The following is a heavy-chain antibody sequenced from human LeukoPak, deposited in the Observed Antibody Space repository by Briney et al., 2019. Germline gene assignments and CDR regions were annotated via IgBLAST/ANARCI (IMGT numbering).Heavy chain of an antibody. J-gene: IGHJ4*02. Sequence: GGSLRLSCAASGFTFSSYSMNWVRQAPGKGLEWVSSISSSSSYIYYADSVKGRFTISRDNAKNPLYLQMNSLRAEDTAVYYCARKRYSSSWYVYYFDYWGQGTLVTVSS. CDR2: ISSSSSYI. CDR3: ARKRYSSSWYVYYFDY. V-gene: IGHV3-21*01. D-gene: IGHD6-13*01. CDR1: GFTFSSYS.